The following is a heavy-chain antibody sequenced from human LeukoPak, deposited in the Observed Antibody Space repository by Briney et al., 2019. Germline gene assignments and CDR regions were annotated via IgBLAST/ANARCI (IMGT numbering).Heavy chain of an antibody. Sequence: KSGGSLRLSCAASGFTFSSYAMNWVRQAPGKGLEWVSSISSSSSYIYYADSVKGRFTISRDNAKNSLYLQMNSLRAEDTAVYYCARDLQQSTLSNNWFEPWGQGTLVTVSS. CDR2: ISSSSSYI. D-gene: IGHD6-13*01. J-gene: IGHJ5*02. V-gene: IGHV3-21*01. CDR3: ARDLQQSTLSNNWFEP. CDR1: GFTFSSYA.